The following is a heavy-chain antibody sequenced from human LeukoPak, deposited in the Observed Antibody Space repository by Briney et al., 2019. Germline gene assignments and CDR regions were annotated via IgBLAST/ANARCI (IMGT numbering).Heavy chain of an antibody. Sequence: GRSLRLSCAASGFTFSSYGMHWVRQAPGKGLEWVAVISYDGSNKYYADSVKGRFTISRDNSKNTLYLQMNSLRAEDTAVYYCAPTLASYGYCSGGSCRGYFQHWGQGTLVTVPS. CDR3: APTLASYGYCSGGSCRGYFQH. CDR2: ISYDGSNK. CDR1: GFTFSSYG. V-gene: IGHV3-30*03. D-gene: IGHD2-15*01. J-gene: IGHJ1*01.